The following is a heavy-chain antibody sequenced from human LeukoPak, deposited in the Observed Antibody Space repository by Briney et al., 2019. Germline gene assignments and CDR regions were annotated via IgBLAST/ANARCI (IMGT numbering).Heavy chain of an antibody. CDR2: ISWNSGSI. Sequence: PGGSLRLSCAASGFTFDDYAMHWVRQAPGKGLEWVSGISWNSGSIGYADSVKGRFTISGDNAKNSLYLQMNSLRAEDTALYYCAKDRDPDYYGSGSRFDYWGQGTLVTVSS. CDR3: AKDRDPDYYGSGSRFDY. D-gene: IGHD3-10*01. CDR1: GFTFDDYA. V-gene: IGHV3-9*01. J-gene: IGHJ4*02.